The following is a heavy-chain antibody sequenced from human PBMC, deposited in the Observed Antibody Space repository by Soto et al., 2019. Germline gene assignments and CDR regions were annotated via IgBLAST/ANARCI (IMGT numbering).Heavy chain of an antibody. CDR1: GFTFSSCG. CDR3: AKDQAHRSSSSYYYGMDV. CDR2: ISDDGSNK. J-gene: IGHJ6*02. D-gene: IGHD6-6*01. Sequence: LRRSWAPSGFTFSSCGMHWVRQAPGKGLEWVAVISDDGSNKYYADSVKGRFTISRDNSKNTLYLQMNRLRVEHTAVYYCAKDQAHRSSSSYYYGMDVWGQAT. V-gene: IGHV3-30*18.